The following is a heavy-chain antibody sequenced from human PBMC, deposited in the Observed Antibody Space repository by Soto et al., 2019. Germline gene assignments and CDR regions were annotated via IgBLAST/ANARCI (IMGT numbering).Heavy chain of an antibody. CDR3: ARDHYDSSGFYGIFFYYYGLEG. D-gene: IGHD3-22*01. J-gene: IGHJ6*02. V-gene: IGHV3-21*01. Sequence: EVQLVESGGGLVKAGGSLRLSCSASGFTFSSYGMNWVRQAPVKGLEWVSSISSGGSYIYYADSVKGRFTISRENAKNSLYLQMNSLRAEDTAVYYCARDHYDSSGFYGIFFYYYGLEGWGPGTTVTVS. CDR2: ISSGGSYI. CDR1: GFTFSSYG.